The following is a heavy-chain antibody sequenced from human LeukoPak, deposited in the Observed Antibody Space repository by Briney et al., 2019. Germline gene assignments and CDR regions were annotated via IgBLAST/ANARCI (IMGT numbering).Heavy chain of an antibody. CDR3: AEDCRRCYGDLGSAFDI. Sequence: GGSLRLSCAASGFTFSGYGMHWVRQAPGKGLEWVAFIRYDGSNKYYADSVKGRFTISRDNSKNTLYLQMNSLRAEDTAVYYCAEDCRRCYGDLGSAFDIWGQGTMVTVSS. J-gene: IGHJ3*02. CDR2: IRYDGSNK. CDR1: GFTFSGYG. V-gene: IGHV3-30*02. D-gene: IGHD4-17*01.